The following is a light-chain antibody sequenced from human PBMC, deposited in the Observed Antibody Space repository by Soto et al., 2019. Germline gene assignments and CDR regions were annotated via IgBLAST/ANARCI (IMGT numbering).Light chain of an antibody. Sequence: DVQMTKSPSSLSASVGDRVTITCRASQGISTFLAWFQQKPGKAPKTLIYAASSLHSGDPSRFSGSGSGTDFTLTISSLQPEDFATYYGQHYDGYPQIVGERTRLEIK. V-gene: IGKV1-16*01. CDR2: AAS. CDR1: QGISTF. J-gene: IGKJ5*01. CDR3: QHYDGYPQI.